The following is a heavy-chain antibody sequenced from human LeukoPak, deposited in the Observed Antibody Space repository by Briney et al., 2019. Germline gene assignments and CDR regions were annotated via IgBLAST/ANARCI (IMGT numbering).Heavy chain of an antibody. CDR1: GFTFSSYA. J-gene: IGHJ4*02. V-gene: IGHV3-30*04. CDR2: ISYDGSNK. CDR3: ARESNGDYLHY. Sequence: GGSLRLSCAASGFTFSSYAMHWVRQAPGKGPEWVAVISYDGSNKYYADSVKGRFTISRDNSKNTLYLQMNSLRAEDTAVYYCARESNGDYLHYWGQGTLVTVSS. D-gene: IGHD4-17*01.